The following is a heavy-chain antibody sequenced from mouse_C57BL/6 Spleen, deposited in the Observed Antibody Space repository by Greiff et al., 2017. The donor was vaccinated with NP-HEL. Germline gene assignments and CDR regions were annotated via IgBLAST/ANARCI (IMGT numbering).Heavy chain of an antibody. CDR1: GFTFTDYY. Sequence: EVNVVESGGGLVQPGGSLSLSCAASGFTFTDYYMSWVRQPPGKALEWLGFIRNKANGYTTEYSASVKGRFTISRDNSQSILYLQMNALRAEDSATYYCARSSLLRYLYWYFDVWGTGTTVTVSS. CDR3: ARSSLLRYLYWYFDV. D-gene: IGHD1-1*01. J-gene: IGHJ1*03. CDR2: IRNKANGYTT. V-gene: IGHV7-3*01.